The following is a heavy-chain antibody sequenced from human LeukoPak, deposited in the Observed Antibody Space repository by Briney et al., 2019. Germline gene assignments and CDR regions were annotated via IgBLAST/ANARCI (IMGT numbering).Heavy chain of an antibody. J-gene: IGHJ4*02. D-gene: IGHD3-22*01. CDR3: AREAEGDSSGYYYFDY. Sequence: PSETLSLTCAVSGGSISSGGYSWSWIRQPPGKGLEWIGYIYHSGSTYYNPSLKSRVTISVDRSKNQFSLELSSVTAADTAVYYCAREAEGDSSGYYYFDYWGQGTLVTVSS. CDR1: GGSISSGGYS. CDR2: IYHSGST. V-gene: IGHV4-30-2*01.